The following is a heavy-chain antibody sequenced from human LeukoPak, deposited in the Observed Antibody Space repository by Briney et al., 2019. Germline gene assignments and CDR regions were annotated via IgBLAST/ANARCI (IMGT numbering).Heavy chain of an antibody. D-gene: IGHD3-22*01. CDR1: GYTFTSYD. J-gene: IGHJ4*02. Sequence: ASVKVSCKASGYTFTSYDINWVRQATGQGLEWMGWMNPNSGNTGYAQKFQGRVTITRNTSISTAYMELSSLRSEDTAVYYCARGRYYYDRSGYYPIFDYWGQGTLVTVSS. CDR2: MNPNSGNT. V-gene: IGHV1-8*03. CDR3: ARGRYYYDRSGYYPIFDY.